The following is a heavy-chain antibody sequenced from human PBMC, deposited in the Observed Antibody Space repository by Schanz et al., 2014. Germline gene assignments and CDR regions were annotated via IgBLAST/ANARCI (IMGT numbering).Heavy chain of an antibody. Sequence: EVQLVESGGGLVQPGGSLRLSCAASGFNFSSHSMNWIRQAPGKGLEWLSYISRDGTTSYYADSVKGRFTISRDNAKNSLYLEMTSLRGEDTAVYYCARGSCTASGCYDAFDLWGQGTLVTVSS. V-gene: IGHV3-48*04. CDR2: ISRDGTTS. J-gene: IGHJ3*01. CDR3: ARGSCTASGCYDAFDL. D-gene: IGHD2-2*01. CDR1: GFNFSSHS.